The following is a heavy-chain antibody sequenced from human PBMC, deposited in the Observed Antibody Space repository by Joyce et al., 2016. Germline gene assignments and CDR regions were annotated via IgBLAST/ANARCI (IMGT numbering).Heavy chain of an antibody. CDR1: GFTLSGSS. Sequence: EVQLVESGGGLVQPGGSLKLSCQVSGFTLSGSSVHWVRQASGKGLEWVGRIRSKANGDATAYAASVKGRFSISRDDSKNTAYLQMNSLKTEDTAVYYCSNYDLWSGYSPSRDVWGQGSTVTVSS. J-gene: IGHJ6*02. CDR3: SNYDLWSGYSPSRDV. CDR2: IRSKANGDAT. D-gene: IGHD3-3*01. V-gene: IGHV3-73*02.